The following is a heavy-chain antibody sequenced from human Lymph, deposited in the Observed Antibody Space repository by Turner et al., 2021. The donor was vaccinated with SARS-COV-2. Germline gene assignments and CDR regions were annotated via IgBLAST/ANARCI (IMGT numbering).Heavy chain of an antibody. CDR3: ARDVERYNDFWSGYSGGYGLDV. D-gene: IGHD3-3*01. V-gene: IGHV1-2*02. CDR1: GYTFTGYY. J-gene: IGHJ6*02. Sequence: QVQLVQSGAEVKKPGASVKVSCKASGYTFTGYYMHWVRQAPGQGLEWMGWINPIRGGTNCAQKFQGRVTMTRDTSISTAYMELSRLRSDDTAVYYCARDVERYNDFWSGYSGGYGLDVWGQGTTVTVSS. CDR2: INPIRGGT.